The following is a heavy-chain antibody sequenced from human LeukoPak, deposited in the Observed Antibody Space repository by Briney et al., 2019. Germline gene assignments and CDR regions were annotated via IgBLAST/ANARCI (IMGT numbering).Heavy chain of an antibody. D-gene: IGHD3-22*01. CDR3: AREGYYYHTSNGDDH. CDR2: ISVHSGQT. J-gene: IGHJ5*02. V-gene: IGHV1-18*01. CDR1: GYTFTSYG. Sequence: ASVKLSCKASGYTFTSYGISWVRQAPGQGLEWMGRISVHSGQTNYVQKFQDRVTLTTDTSTSTAYMGLRSLGSGDTAVYYCAREGYYYHTSNGDDHWGQGTLVTVSS.